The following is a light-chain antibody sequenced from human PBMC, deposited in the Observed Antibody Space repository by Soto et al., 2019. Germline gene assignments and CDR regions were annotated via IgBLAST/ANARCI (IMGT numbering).Light chain of an antibody. CDR3: QQYYSTPFT. CDR1: RSVLYSSNNKNY. V-gene: IGKV4-1*01. J-gene: IGKJ3*01. Sequence: DIVMTQSPDSLAVSLGERATINCKSSRSVLYSSNNKNYLAWYQQKPGQPPKLLIYWASTRESGVPDRFSGSGSGXDFTLTINSLQAEDVAVYYCQQYYSTPFTFGPGTKVDI. CDR2: WAS.